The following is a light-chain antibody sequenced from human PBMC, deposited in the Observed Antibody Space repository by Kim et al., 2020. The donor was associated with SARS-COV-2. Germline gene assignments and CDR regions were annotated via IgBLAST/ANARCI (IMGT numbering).Light chain of an antibody. CDR1: QSISSW. Sequence: SYLGDRVTITCRASQSISSWLALYQQKPGKAPKLLIYKASILESGVPSRFSGSGSGTEFTLTISSLQPDDFATYYCQQYNSYPLTFGGGTKVDIK. J-gene: IGKJ4*01. V-gene: IGKV1-5*03. CDR3: QQYNSYPLT. CDR2: KAS.